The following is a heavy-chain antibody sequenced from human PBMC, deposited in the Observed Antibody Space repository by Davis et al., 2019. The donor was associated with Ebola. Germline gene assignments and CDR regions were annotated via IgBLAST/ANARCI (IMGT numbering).Heavy chain of an antibody. CDR2: IDTDGSTT. CDR3: ARDVGGRAGY. Sequence: GESLKISCAASGFTFSSYGVHWVRQAPGKGLEWVSRIDTDGSTTNYADSVRGRFTISRDNAKNTLFLQMNSLRADDTAVYYCARDVGGRAGYWGQGTLVTVSS. J-gene: IGHJ4*02. CDR1: GFTFSSYG. V-gene: IGHV3-74*01.